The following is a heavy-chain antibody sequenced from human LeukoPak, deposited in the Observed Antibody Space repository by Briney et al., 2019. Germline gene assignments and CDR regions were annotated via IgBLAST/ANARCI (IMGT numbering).Heavy chain of an antibody. CDR3: ARDDDYYDSSGYPPVGAAFDI. CDR1: GGSISSGGYY. Sequence: PSETLSLTCTVSGGSISSGGYYWSWIRQHPGKGLEWIGYIYYSGSTYYNPSLKSRVTISVDTSKNQFSLKLSSVTAADTAVYYCARDDDYYDSSGYPPVGAAFDIWGQGTMATVSS. CDR2: IYYSGST. D-gene: IGHD3-22*01. J-gene: IGHJ3*02. V-gene: IGHV4-31*03.